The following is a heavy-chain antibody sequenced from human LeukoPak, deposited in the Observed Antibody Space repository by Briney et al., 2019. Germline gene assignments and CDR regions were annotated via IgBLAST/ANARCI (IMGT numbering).Heavy chain of an antibody. CDR1: GFTFSSYA. D-gene: IGHD3-22*01. V-gene: IGHV3-23*01. Sequence: PGGSLRLSCAASGFTFSSYAMSWVRQAPGKGLEWVSAISGSGGSTYYADSVKGRFTISRDNSKNTLYLQMNSLRAEDTAVYYCAKDANYYDSSGYSDVDYWGQGTLVTVSS. CDR2: ISGSGGST. CDR3: AKDANYYDSSGYSDVDY. J-gene: IGHJ4*02.